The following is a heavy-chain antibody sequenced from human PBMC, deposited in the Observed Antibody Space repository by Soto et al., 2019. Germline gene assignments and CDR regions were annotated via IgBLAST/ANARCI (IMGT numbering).Heavy chain of an antibody. J-gene: IGHJ4*02. Sequence: PSETLSLTCAVCGGSISSGGYSWSWIRQPPGKGLEWIGYIYHSGSTNYNPSLKSRVTISVDKSKNQFSLKLSSVTAADTAVYYCAGIAAAGTRFDYWGQGTLVTVSS. V-gene: IGHV4-30-2*01. CDR2: IYHSGST. D-gene: IGHD6-13*01. CDR3: AGIAAAGTRFDY. CDR1: GGSISSGGYS.